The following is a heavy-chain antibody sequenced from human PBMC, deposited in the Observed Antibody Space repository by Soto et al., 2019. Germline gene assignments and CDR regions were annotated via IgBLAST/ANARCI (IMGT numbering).Heavy chain of an antibody. CDR1: GDSSRDSNW. V-gene: IGHV4-4*02. Sequence: QVQLQESGPGLVKPSGTLSLTRGVSGDSSRDSNWWTWVRQPPGKGLEWIGDILHTGSTDYSPSLRSRVTISIDTSKKEFSLNLTSVTATDTAVYYCARSPRRVDGKWYLDYWGQGVLVTVSS. CDR3: ARSPRRVDGKWYLDY. CDR2: ILHTGST. J-gene: IGHJ4*02. D-gene: IGHD2-15*01.